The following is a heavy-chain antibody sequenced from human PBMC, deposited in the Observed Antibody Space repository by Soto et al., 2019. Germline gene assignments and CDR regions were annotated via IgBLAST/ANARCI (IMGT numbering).Heavy chain of an antibody. V-gene: IGHV3-23*01. CDR3: AKDLGDYQSGTQIDF. CDR2: ISGSGDIT. D-gene: IGHD3-10*01. Sequence: EVHLLESGGGLVQPGGSLRLSCAASGFTFSNFAMNWVRQAPGKGLEWVSVISGSGDITYYTDSVKGRFTISRDNSNNTLYVQMNSLRAEDTAVYYCAKDLGDYQSGTQIDFWGQGTPVTVSS. J-gene: IGHJ4*02. CDR1: GFTFSNFA.